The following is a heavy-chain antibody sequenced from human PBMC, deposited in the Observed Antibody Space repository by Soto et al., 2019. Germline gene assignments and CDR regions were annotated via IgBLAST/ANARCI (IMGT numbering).Heavy chain of an antibody. V-gene: IGHV3-48*01. CDR1: GFSFSSFS. CDR2: ISSSSGTI. Sequence: PGGSLRLSCEASGFSFSSFSMNWVRQAPGKGLEWVSYISSSSGTIYYADSVKGRFSISRDNAKNSLFLHLSSLRAEDTAVYYCARIPYYYMDVWGKGTTVTVSS. CDR3: ARIPYYYMDV. J-gene: IGHJ6*03.